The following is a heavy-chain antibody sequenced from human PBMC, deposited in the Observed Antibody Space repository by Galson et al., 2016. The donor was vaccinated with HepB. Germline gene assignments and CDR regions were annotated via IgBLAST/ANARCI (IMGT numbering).Heavy chain of an antibody. CDR1: GFTFSRYW. Sequence: SLRLSCAASGFTFSRYWMNWVRQAPGKGLEWVAVIWYDGINKYYADSVRGRFSISRDTSKNTLYLQMNSLRVDDTAVYFCARDVRPAQGLADFWGQGTLVSVSS. D-gene: IGHD6-19*01. CDR2: IWYDGINK. J-gene: IGHJ4*02. CDR3: ARDVRPAQGLADF. V-gene: IGHV3-33*08.